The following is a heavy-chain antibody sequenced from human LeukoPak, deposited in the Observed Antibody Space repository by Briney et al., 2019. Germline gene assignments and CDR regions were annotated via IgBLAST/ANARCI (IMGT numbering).Heavy chain of an antibody. CDR2: ISSSSSYI. CDR1: GFTFSDYY. V-gene: IGHV3-11*06. J-gene: IGHJ6*04. D-gene: IGHD3-10*02. CDR3: AELGITMIGGV. Sequence: GGSLRLSCAASGFTFSDYYMSWIRQAPGKGLEWVSSISSSSSYIYYTDSMKGRFTISRDNAKNSLYLQMNSLRAEDTAVYYCAELGITMIGGVWGKGTTVTISS.